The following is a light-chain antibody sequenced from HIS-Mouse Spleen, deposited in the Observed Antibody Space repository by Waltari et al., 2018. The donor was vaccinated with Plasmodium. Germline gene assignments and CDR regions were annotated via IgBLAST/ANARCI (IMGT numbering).Light chain of an antibody. CDR3: CSYAGSSTYV. Sequence: QSALTQPASVSGSPGQSITISCTGTSSDVGSYNLVSWYHQPPGKAPKLMIYEGSKRPSGVSNRFSGSKSGNTASLTISGLQAEDEADYYCCSYAGSSTYVFGTGTKVTVL. J-gene: IGLJ1*01. CDR2: EGS. V-gene: IGLV2-23*01. CDR1: SSDVGSYNL.